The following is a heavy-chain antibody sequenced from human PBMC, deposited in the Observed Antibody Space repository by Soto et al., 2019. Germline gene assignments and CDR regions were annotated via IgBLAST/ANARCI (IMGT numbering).Heavy chain of an antibody. V-gene: IGHV3-23*01. D-gene: IGHD3-3*01. CDR3: AKAAERLRFLEWSRGELSGMDV. Sequence: PGGSLRLSCAASGFTFSSYAMSWVRQAPGKGLEWVSAISGSGGSTYYADSVKGRFTISRDNSKSTLYLQMNSLRAEDTAVYYCAKAAERLRFLEWSRGELSGMDVWGQGTTVTVSS. CDR1: GFTFSSYA. CDR2: ISGSGGST. J-gene: IGHJ6*02.